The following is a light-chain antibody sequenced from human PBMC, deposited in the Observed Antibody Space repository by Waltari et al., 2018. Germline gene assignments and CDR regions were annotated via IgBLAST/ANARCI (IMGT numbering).Light chain of an antibody. Sequence: EIVMTQSPATLSVSPGERATLSCRASQSVSSNLAWYQQKPGQAPRLLICGASTMVTGIPGRFSGRGSGTEFTLTISSLQSEEFAVYYCQQYNNWPRTFGQGTKVEIK. CDR2: GAS. J-gene: IGKJ1*01. CDR1: QSVSSN. CDR3: QQYNNWPRT. V-gene: IGKV3-15*01.